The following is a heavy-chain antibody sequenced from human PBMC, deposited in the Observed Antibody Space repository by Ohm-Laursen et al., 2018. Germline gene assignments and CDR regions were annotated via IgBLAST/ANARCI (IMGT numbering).Heavy chain of an antibody. J-gene: IGHJ5*02. Sequence: SDTLSLTCTVSGAPISTHYWSWIRQPPGKGLEWIGTIYHSGSTYYNPSQKSRVTISVDTSKNQFPLKLSSVTAADTALYYCARGLWWFDPWGQGTLVTVSS. CDR2: IYHSGST. CDR1: GAPISTHY. V-gene: IGHV4-59*08. CDR3: ARGLWWFDP.